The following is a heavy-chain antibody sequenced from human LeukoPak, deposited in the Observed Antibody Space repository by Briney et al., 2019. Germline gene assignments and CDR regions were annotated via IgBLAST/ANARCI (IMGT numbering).Heavy chain of an antibody. CDR3: AREGSSGSYAFDI. J-gene: IGHJ3*02. V-gene: IGHV1-2*04. CDR2: INPNSGGT. Sequence: GASVKVSCKASGYTFTGYYMHWVRQAPGQGLEWMGWINPNSGGTNYAQKFQGWVTMTRDTSISTAYMELRSLRSDDTAVYYCAREGSSGSYAFDIWGQGTMVTVSS. D-gene: IGHD3-22*01. CDR1: GYTFTGYY.